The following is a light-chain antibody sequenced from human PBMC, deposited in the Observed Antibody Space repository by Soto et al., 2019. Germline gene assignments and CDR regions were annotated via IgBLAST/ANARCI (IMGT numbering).Light chain of an antibody. V-gene: IGKV3-15*01. Sequence: EIVLTQSPGTLSVSPGDRVTLSCRASQSVNSHVAWYQQKPGQAPRLLLYGASTRATGIPVRFSGSGFGTEFTLTTSSLQSEDFAVYYCQQYKNWPRFGQGTRLEIK. CDR1: QSVNSH. J-gene: IGKJ5*01. CDR3: QQYKNWPR. CDR2: GAS.